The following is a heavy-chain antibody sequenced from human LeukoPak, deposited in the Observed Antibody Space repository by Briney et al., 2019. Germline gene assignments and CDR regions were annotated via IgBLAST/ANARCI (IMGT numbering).Heavy chain of an antibody. V-gene: IGHV4-39*01. CDR1: GGSISSSGYY. CDR3: ARRGYYDSRGYFDY. Sequence: SSETLSLTCTVSGGSISSSGYYWGWIRRSPGKGLEWIGSIYYSGSTYYNPSLKSRVTISVDTSKYQFSLKLSSVTAADTAVYYCARRGYYDSRGYFDYWGQGTLVTVSS. D-gene: IGHD3-22*01. J-gene: IGHJ4*02. CDR2: IYYSGST.